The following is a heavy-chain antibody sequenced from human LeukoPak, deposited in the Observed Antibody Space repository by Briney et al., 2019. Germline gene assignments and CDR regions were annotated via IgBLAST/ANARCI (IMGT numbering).Heavy chain of an antibody. CDR3: AREPRAYCSSTSCYAFDY. CDR2: VSYDGSNI. V-gene: IGHV3-30*04. J-gene: IGHJ4*02. CDR1: GFTFSDYA. D-gene: IGHD2-2*01. Sequence: PGGSLRLSCAASGFTFSDYALHWVRQAPGKGLEGVAVVSYDGSNIYYAASVKGRFTISRDNSKNTLYLQMNSLRAEDTAVYYCAREPRAYCSSTSCYAFDYWGQGTLVTVSS.